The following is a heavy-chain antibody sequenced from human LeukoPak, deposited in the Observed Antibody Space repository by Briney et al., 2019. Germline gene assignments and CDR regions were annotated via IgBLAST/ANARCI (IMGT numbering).Heavy chain of an antibody. CDR2: IYYSGST. CDR3: GRGGYYVGV. CDR1: GGSISIDSYF. J-gene: IGHJ6*03. Sequence: PSETLSLTCTVSGGSISIDSYFWGRIRQSPGKGMEWIGSIYYSGSTYYSPSLKSRVTITADTSNNQFSLKLSSVTAADTAVYYCGRGGYYVGVWGKGTTVTVSS. V-gene: IGHV4-39*07.